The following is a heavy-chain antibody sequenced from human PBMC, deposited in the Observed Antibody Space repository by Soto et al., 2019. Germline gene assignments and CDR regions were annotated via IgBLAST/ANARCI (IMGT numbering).Heavy chain of an antibody. D-gene: IGHD6-19*01. V-gene: IGHV1-46*01. CDR2: VNPSGGST. CDR3: ARRSSGWSDY. CDR1: GYIFTAYS. Sequence: ASVKVSCTASGYIFTAYSMHWVRQAPGQGLEWMGVVNPSGGSTNYAQKFQGRITMTRDTSTSTVYMDLSSLTSDDTAMYYCARRSSGWSDYWGQGTLVTVSS. J-gene: IGHJ4*02.